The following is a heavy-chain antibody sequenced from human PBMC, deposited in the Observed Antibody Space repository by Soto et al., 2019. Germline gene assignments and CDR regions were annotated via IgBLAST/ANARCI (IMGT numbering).Heavy chain of an antibody. CDR2: ISSSSSYI. Sequence: EVQLVESGGGLVKPGGSLRLSCAASGFTFSSYSVNWVRQAPGKGLEWVSSISSSSSYIYYADSVKGRFTITRDNAKNSLYVQMTRLRAEDTAVYYCARDGTSLLGICWYVVEDYWGQGTLVTVSS. V-gene: IGHV3-21*01. J-gene: IGHJ4*02. CDR3: ARDGTSLLGICWYVVEDY. D-gene: IGHD6-13*01. CDR1: GFTFSSYS.